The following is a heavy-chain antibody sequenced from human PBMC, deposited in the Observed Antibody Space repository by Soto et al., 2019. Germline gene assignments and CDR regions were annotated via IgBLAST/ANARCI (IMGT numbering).Heavy chain of an antibody. CDR2: IIPIFGTA. J-gene: IGHJ4*02. V-gene: IGHV1-69*13. CDR1: GGTFSSYA. Sequence: SVKVSFKASGGTFSSYAISWVRQAPGQGREWMGGIIPIFGTANYAQKFQGRVTITADESTSTAYMELSSLRSEDTAVYYCARGRNYYDSSGYSHGPCYFDYWGQGTLVTVSS. CDR3: ARGRNYYDSSGYSHGPCYFDY. D-gene: IGHD3-22*01.